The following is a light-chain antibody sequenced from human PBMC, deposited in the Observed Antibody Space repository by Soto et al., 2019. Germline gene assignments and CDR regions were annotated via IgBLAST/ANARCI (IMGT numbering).Light chain of an antibody. Sequence: EIVMTQSPATLSVSPGERATLSCRASQSVSIYLAWYQQKPGQAPRPLIYGASTRATGIPARFTGSGSGTEFTLNISSLQSEDVAVFYCQQQNSWPRTFGQGTKV. V-gene: IGKV3-15*01. CDR1: QSVSIY. CDR3: QQQNSWPRT. CDR2: GAS. J-gene: IGKJ1*01.